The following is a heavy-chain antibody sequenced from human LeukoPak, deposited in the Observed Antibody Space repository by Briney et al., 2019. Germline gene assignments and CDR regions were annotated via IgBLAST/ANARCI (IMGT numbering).Heavy chain of an antibody. D-gene: IGHD5-24*01. J-gene: IGHJ4*02. V-gene: IGHV1-2*02. CDR1: GYTFTGYY. CDR2: INPNSGGT. CDR3: ARGRDGYRNPFDY. Sequence: ASVKVSCEASGYTFTGYYMHWVRQAPGQGLEWMGWINPNSGGTNYAQKFQGRVTMTRDTSISTAYMELSRLRSDDTAVYYCARGRDGYRNPFDYWGQGTLVTVSS.